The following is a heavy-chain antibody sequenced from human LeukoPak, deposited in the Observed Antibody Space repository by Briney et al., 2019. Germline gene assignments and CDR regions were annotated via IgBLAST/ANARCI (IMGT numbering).Heavy chain of an antibody. V-gene: IGHV3-66*01. CDR2: IYSGGST. J-gene: IGHJ3*02. CDR3: ARREGAIPAGGTFDI. D-gene: IGHD3-16*01. CDR1: EFSVGSNY. Sequence: GGSLRLSCAASEFSVGSNYMTWVRQAPGKGLEWVSLIYSGGSTYYADSVKGRFTISRDNSKNTLYLQMNSLRAEDTAVYYCARREGAIPAGGTFDIWGQGTMVTVSS.